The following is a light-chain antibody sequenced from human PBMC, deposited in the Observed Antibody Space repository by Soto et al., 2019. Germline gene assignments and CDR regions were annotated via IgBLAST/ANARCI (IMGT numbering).Light chain of an antibody. CDR3: CSYGSTFTYV. Sequence: QSALTQPRSVSGSPGQSVTISCTGTSSNVGGYNYVSWYQQHPGKAPKLIIYDVIRRPSGVPDRFSGSKSGNTASLTISGLQAEDEADYYCCSYGSTFTYVFGSGTNVTVL. CDR1: SSNVGGYNY. CDR2: DVI. V-gene: IGLV2-11*01. J-gene: IGLJ1*01.